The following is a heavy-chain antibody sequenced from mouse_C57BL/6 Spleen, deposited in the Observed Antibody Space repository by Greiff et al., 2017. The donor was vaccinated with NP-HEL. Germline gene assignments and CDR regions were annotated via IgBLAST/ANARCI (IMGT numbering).Heavy chain of an antibody. CDR3: ARWGGNYDYYAMDY. CDR2: IWSGGST. J-gene: IGHJ4*01. Sequence: VKLVESGPGLVQPSQSLSITCTVSGFSLTSYGVHWVRQSPGKGLEWLGVIWSGGSTDYNAAFISRLSISKDNSKSQVFFKMNSLQADDTAIYYCARWGGNYDYYAMDYWGQGTSVTVSS. CDR1: GFSLTSYG. D-gene: IGHD2-1*01. V-gene: IGHV2-2*01.